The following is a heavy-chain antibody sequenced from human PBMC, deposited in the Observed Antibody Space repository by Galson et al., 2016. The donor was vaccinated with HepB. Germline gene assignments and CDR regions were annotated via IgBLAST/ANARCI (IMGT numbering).Heavy chain of an antibody. CDR1: GFTFSSYN. V-gene: IGHV3-48*04. Sequence: SLRLSCAASGFTFSSYNMNWVRQAPGKGLEWVSFVSSGGTAIYYADSVKGRFAISRDNAKNSLYLQMDSLRAEDEAVYYCARVMNDNDVGDYWGQGTLVTVST. CDR2: VSSGGTAI. D-gene: IGHD1-1*01. CDR3: ARVMNDNDVGDY. J-gene: IGHJ4*02.